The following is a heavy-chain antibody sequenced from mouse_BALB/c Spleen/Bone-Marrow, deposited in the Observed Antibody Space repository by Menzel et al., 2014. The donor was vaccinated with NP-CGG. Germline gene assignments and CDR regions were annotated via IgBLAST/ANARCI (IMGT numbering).Heavy chain of an antibody. Sequence: EVQLQQSGAELVKPGASVKLSCTASGFNIKDTYMHWVKQRPERGLEWIGRIDPANGNTKYDPKFQGKATITADTSSNTAYLQLSSLTSEDTAVYYCAGGWLPSYAMDYWGQGTSVTVSS. CDR2: IDPANGNT. CDR1: GFNIKDTY. D-gene: IGHD2-2*01. V-gene: IGHV14-3*02. J-gene: IGHJ4*01. CDR3: AGGWLPSYAMDY.